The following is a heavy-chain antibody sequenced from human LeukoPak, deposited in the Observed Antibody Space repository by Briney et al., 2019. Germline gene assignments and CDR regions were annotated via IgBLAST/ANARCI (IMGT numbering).Heavy chain of an antibody. J-gene: IGHJ3*02. CDR1: GFTFSSYA. V-gene: IGHV3-23*01. CDR2: ISGSGGST. CDR3: AKDSFDWLSDTLDI. D-gene: IGHD3-9*01. Sequence: GGSLRLSCAASGFTFSSYAMSWVRQAPGKGLEWVSDISGSGGSTNYADSVKGRFTISRDNSKNTLYLQMNSLRAEDTAVYYCAKDSFDWLSDTLDIWGQGTMVTVSS.